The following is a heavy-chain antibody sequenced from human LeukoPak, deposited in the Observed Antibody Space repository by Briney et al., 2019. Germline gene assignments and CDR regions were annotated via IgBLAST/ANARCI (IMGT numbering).Heavy chain of an antibody. CDR2: INHSGST. CDR3: ARVQQSYSLDYYYYMDV. Sequence: PSETLSLTCAVSGGSLSGYYWTWIRQPPGKGLEWIGEINHSGSTNYNPSLKSRVTISVDTSKNQFSLKLSSVTAADTAVYYCARVQQSYSLDYYYYMDVWGKGTTVTVSS. J-gene: IGHJ6*03. V-gene: IGHV4-34*01. CDR1: GGSLSGYY. D-gene: IGHD1-26*01.